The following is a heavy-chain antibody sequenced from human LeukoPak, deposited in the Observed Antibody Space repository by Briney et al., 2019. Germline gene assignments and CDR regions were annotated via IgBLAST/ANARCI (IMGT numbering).Heavy chain of an antibody. Sequence: VASVKVSCKASGGTFSSYAISWVRQAPGQGLEWMGGIIPIFGTANYAQKFQGRVTITTDESTSTAYMELSSLRSEDTAVYYCARGAGTALGPFDYWGQGTLVTVSS. V-gene: IGHV1-69*05. J-gene: IGHJ4*02. CDR1: GGTFSSYA. CDR2: IIPIFGTA. CDR3: ARGAGTALGPFDY. D-gene: IGHD1-7*01.